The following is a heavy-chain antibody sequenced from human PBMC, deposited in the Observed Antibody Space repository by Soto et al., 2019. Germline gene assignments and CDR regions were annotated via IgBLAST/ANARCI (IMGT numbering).Heavy chain of an antibody. J-gene: IGHJ4*02. D-gene: IGHD3-3*01. CDR2: INAGNGDT. Sequence: QVQLVQSGAEVKKPGASVKVSCKASGYTFTSYAMHWVRQAPGQRLEWMGWINAGNGDTKYSQKFQGRVAITRDTSASTAYMELSSLRSEDTAVYYCARDNTDFQKALDYWGQGTLVTVSS. V-gene: IGHV1-3*01. CDR1: GYTFTSYA. CDR3: ARDNTDFQKALDY.